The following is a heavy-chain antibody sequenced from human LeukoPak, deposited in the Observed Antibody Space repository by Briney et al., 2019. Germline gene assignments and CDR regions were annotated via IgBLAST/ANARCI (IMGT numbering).Heavy chain of an antibody. CDR3: ARHGTPGTNLNWFDP. V-gene: IGHV4-59*01. Sequence: PSETLSLTCTVSGGSINSYYWSWIRQPPGKGLEWIGYIYYSGSTNYNPSLKSRVTISVDTSKSQFSLKLSSVTAADTAVYYCARHGTPGTNLNWFDPWGQGTLVTVSS. CDR1: GGSINSYY. J-gene: IGHJ5*02. D-gene: IGHD1-1*01. CDR2: IYYSGST.